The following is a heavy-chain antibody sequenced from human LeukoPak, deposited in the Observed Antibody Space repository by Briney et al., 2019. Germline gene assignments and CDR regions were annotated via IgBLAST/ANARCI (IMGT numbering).Heavy chain of an antibody. D-gene: IGHD3-10*01. J-gene: IGHJ4*02. CDR1: GFTFSSYS. CDR3: ARDRGFGELFFDY. CDR2: ISSSSSYV. V-gene: IGHV3-21*01. Sequence: GGSLRLSCAASGFTFSSYSMNWVRQAPGKGLEWGSSISSSSSYVYYADSVKGRFTISRDNAKNSLYLQMNSLRAEDTAVYYCARDRGFGELFFDYWGQGTLATVSS.